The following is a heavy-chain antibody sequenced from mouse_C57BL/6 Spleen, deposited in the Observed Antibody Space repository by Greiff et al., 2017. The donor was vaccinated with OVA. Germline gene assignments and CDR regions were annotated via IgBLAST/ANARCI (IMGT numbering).Heavy chain of an antibody. Sequence: QVQLQQSGAELVKPGASVKISCKASGYAFSSYWMNWVKQRPGKGLEWIGQIYTGDGDTNYNGKFKGKATLTADKSSSTAYMQLSSLTSEDSAVDFCAREDTLRGFAYWGQGTLVTVSA. CDR2: IYTGDGDT. CDR3: AREDTLRGFAY. V-gene: IGHV1-80*01. D-gene: IGHD1-1*01. J-gene: IGHJ3*01. CDR1: GYAFSSYW.